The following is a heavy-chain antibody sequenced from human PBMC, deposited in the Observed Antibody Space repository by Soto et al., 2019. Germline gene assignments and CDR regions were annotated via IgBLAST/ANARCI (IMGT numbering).Heavy chain of an antibody. V-gene: IGHV1-69*01. Sequence: QVQLVQSGAEVKKPGSSVKVSCKASGGGFNSYAFSWVRQAPGQGLEWMGALIPSFGTANYAQKFQGRVTITADESTTTVYMDLSSLTPYDTAMYFCARAGDCSGGSCYSFILDYWGQGTQVTVSS. CDR3: ARAGDCSGGSCYSFILDY. CDR2: LIPSFGTA. J-gene: IGHJ4*02. D-gene: IGHD2-15*01. CDR1: GGGFNSYA.